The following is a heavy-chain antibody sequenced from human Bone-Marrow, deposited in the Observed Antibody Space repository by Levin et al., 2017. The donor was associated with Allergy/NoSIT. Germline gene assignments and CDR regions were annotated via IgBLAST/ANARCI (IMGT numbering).Heavy chain of an antibody. CDR3: AAVGDDFLTGYFNDAFDI. D-gene: IGHD3-9*01. J-gene: IGHJ3*02. CDR2: LVVHNDYK. V-gene: IGHV1-58*01. Sequence: PGESLKISCQASGFTFGSSAVQWVRQARGQRLEWIGYLVVHNDYKNYAQKFQGRVTITRDVSTSTSYMELRSLRSEDTAMYYCAAVGDDFLTGYFNDAFDIWGQGTVVTVSS. CDR1: GFTFGSSA.